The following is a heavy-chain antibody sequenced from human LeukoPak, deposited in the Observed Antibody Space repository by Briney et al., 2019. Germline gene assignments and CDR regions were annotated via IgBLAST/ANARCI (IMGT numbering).Heavy chain of an antibody. V-gene: IGHV3-23*01. J-gene: IGHJ4*02. Sequence: GGSLRLSCAVSGLTFSRYAMRWVRQAQGKGLEWVSAISESGSGTYYADSVKGRFTISRDNSKDTLSLQMNSLRAEDTAVYYCAKDIAQGYTFGSIEQDYWGQGTLVTVSS. CDR3: AKDIAQGYTFGSIEQDY. CDR2: ISESGSGT. CDR1: GLTFSRYA. D-gene: IGHD5-18*01.